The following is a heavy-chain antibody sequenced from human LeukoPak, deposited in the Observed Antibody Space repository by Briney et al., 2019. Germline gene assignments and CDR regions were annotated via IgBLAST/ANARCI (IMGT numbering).Heavy chain of an antibody. CDR1: GFTFSSYA. D-gene: IGHD3-10*02. CDR2: ISGSGGST. Sequence: PRGSLRLSCAASGFTFSSYAMSWVRQAPGKGLEWVSAISGSGGSTYYADSVKGRFTISRDNSKNTLYLQMNSLRAEDTAVYYCAKGPLVRGVIPFLDYWGQGTLVTVSS. J-gene: IGHJ4*02. CDR3: AKGPLVRGVIPFLDY. V-gene: IGHV3-23*01.